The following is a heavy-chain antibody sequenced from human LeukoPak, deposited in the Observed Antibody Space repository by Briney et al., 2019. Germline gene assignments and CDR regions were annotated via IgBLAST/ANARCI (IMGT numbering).Heavy chain of an antibody. CDR1: GFTFSSYW. Sequence: GGSLRLSCAASGFTFSSYWMNWARQAPGKGLEWVASIDHNGNVNYYVDSVKGRFTISRDNAKNSLYLRMSNLRAEDTAVYFCARGGGLDVWAKGPRSPSP. J-gene: IGHJ6*02. V-gene: IGHV3-7*03. CDR2: IDHNGNVN. CDR3: ARGGGLDV. D-gene: IGHD3-16*01.